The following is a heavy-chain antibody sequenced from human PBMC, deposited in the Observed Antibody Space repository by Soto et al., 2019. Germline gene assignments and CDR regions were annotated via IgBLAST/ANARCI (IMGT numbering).Heavy chain of an antibody. D-gene: IGHD6-13*01. J-gene: IGHJ4*02. CDR3: ARSHSYSNSWDDY. CDR2: INPSGDGT. CDR1: GFTVTRYY. Sequence: ASVKVSCKASGFTVTRYYMHWVRQAPGQGLEYVGIINPSGDGTTYAQNFQGRVTLSRDTSTSTVYMEMRSLRSGDTAAYYCARSHSYSNSWDDYWGQGTLVTVSS. V-gene: IGHV1-46*01.